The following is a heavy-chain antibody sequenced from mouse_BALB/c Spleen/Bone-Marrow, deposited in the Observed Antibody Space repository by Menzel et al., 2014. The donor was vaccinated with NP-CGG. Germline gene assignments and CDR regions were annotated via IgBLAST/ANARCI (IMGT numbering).Heavy chain of an antibody. V-gene: IGHV7-3*02. CDR3: ARDKGRVFFDY. J-gene: IGHJ2*01. Sequence: EVKVEESGGGLVQPGGSLRLSCATSGFTFTDYYMNWVHQPPGKALEWLGFIRNKANGYTTEYSASVKGRFTISRDKSQNILYLQMNTLRAEDSATYYCARDKGRVFFDYWGQGTTLTVS. CDR1: GFTFTDYY. CDR2: IRNKANGYTT.